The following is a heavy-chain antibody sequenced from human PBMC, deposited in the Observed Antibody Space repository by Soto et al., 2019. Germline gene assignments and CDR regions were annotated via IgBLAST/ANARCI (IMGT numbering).Heavy chain of an antibody. CDR1: GGSISSSSYY. J-gene: IGHJ5*02. V-gene: IGHV4-39*01. CDR2: IYYSGST. Sequence: QLQLQESGPGLVKPSETLSLTCTVSGGSISSSSYYWGWIRQPPGKGLEWIGSIYYSGSTYYNPSLKSRVPISVDTSKNQFSLKLSSVTAADTAVYYCARLRRAIRFGGDWFDPWGQGTLVTVSS. D-gene: IGHD3-10*01. CDR3: ARLRRAIRFGGDWFDP.